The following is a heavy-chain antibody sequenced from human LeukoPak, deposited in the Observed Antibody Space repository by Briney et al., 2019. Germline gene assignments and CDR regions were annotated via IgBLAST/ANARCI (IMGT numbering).Heavy chain of an antibody. CDR2: IYTSGST. Sequence: PSQTLSLXCTVSGGSISSGSYYWSWIRQPAVKGLEWIGRIYTSGSTNYNPSLKSRVTISVDTSKNQFSLKLSSVTAADTAVYYCARTDSSGEKFDYWGQGTLVTVSS. J-gene: IGHJ4*02. CDR3: ARTDSSGEKFDY. CDR1: GGSISSGSYY. V-gene: IGHV4-61*02. D-gene: IGHD3-22*01.